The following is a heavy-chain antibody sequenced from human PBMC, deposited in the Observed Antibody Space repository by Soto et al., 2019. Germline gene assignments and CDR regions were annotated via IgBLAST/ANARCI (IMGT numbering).Heavy chain of an antibody. Sequence: EVQLLDSGGGWVQPGGSLRLSCVASGFVFSDYAMSWVRQAPGKGLEWVSAISAGGSDTYYADSVKRRFTVSRVNSKNTLYLQMNTLRAEDTAIYYCASVPIWCGSSSCYTEGFDSWGQGTLVTVSS. D-gene: IGHD2-2*01. CDR1: GFVFSDYA. J-gene: IGHJ4*02. CDR3: ASVPIWCGSSSCYTEGFDS. CDR2: ISAGGSDT. V-gene: IGHV3-23*01.